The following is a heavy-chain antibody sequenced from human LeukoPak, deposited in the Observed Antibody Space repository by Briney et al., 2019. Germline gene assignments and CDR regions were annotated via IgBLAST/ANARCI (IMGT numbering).Heavy chain of an antibody. V-gene: IGHV3-9*01. CDR2: ISWKSGSI. D-gene: IGHD6-13*01. CDR1: GFSFDDYA. Sequence: PGRSLRLSCAASGFSFDDYAMHWVRQAPGKGLEWVSGISWKSGSIDYADSVKGRFTISRDNAKNSLYLQMNSLRAGDTALYYCAKEGSAAGYTWNWFDSWGQGTLVTVSS. J-gene: IGHJ5*01. CDR3: AKEGSAAGYTWNWFDS.